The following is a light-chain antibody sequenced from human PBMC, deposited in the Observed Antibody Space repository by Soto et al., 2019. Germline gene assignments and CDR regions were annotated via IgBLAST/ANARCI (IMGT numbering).Light chain of an antibody. CDR3: MRCTHWPTLWT. J-gene: IGKJ1*01. V-gene: IGKV2-30*01. CDR2: KVS. CDR1: QSLVYSDGNTY. Sequence: VVMTQSPLSLPVTLGQSASISCRCSQSLVYSDGNTYLNWFQQRPGQFPRRLINKVSNRDSGVPDRFSGSGSGTDFTLKITRVEAEDVGDYDCMRCTHWPTLWTFGQGTKVEIK.